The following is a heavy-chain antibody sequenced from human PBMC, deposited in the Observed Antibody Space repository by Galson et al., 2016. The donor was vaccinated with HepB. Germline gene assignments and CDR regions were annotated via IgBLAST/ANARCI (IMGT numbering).Heavy chain of an antibody. CDR3: ARGSGSGSCRFRFDFYMYM. J-gene: IGHJ6*03. Sequence: SLRLSCAASGFAFSTYSMNWVRQTPGKGLEWVACITGTDYYTYYADSIKDRFTISRDNPRNLLHLQMNSLRVDDSAIYYCARGSGSGSCRFRFDFYMYMGGKGTTVTVSS. CDR2: ITGTDYYT. D-gene: IGHD3-10*01. V-gene: IGHV3-21*01. CDR1: GFAFSTYS.